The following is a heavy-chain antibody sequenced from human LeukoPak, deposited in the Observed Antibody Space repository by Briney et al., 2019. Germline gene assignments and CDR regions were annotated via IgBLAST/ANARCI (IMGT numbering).Heavy chain of an antibody. J-gene: IGHJ6*01. CDR2: VNRDGSET. V-gene: IGHV3-7*03. CDR3: ARNNGMDV. Sequence: GGSLRLSCAASGFMFSSNWMTWVRQVPGRGPEWVANVNRDGSETYYLDSVKGRFTISKDNAKNSLYLQMNSLRAEDTALYHCARNNGMDVWGQGTTVIVSS. CDR1: GFMFSSNW.